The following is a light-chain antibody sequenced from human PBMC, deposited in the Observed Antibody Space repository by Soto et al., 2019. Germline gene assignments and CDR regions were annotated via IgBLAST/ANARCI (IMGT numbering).Light chain of an antibody. CDR1: QSVSSNY. CDR3: QQYGSSPYT. CDR2: GAS. V-gene: IGKV3-20*01. Sequence: EVVLTQSPGTLSLSPGESATLSCRASQSVSSNYLAWYQQKPGQAPRLLIYGASSRATGIPDRFSGSGSGTDFTLTVTSLEPEDFAVYSCQQYGSSPYTFGQGTKLEIK. J-gene: IGKJ2*01.